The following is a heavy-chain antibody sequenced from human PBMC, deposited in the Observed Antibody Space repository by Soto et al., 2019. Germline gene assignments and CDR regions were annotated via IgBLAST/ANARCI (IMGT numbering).Heavy chain of an antibody. CDR1: GYSFTSYW. V-gene: IGHV5-51*01. CDR2: IYPGDSDT. J-gene: IGHJ6*02. D-gene: IGHD3-22*01. CDR3: ARRGPTYYYDSSAGGDYYGMDV. Sequence: PGESLKISCKGSGYSFTSYWIGWVRQMPGKGLEWMGIIYPGDSDTRYSPSFQGQVTISADKSISTAYLQWSSLKASDTAMYYCARRGPTYYYDSSAGGDYYGMDVWGQGTTVTVSS.